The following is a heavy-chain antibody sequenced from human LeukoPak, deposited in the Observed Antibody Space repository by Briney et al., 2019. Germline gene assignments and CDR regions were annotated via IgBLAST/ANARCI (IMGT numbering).Heavy chain of an antibody. Sequence: PGGSLRLSCAASGFTFSSYGMHWVRQAPGKGLEWVAVISYDGSNKYYADSVKGRFTISRDNSKNTLYLQMNSLRAEDTAVYYCAKDHPDYSYYFDYWGQGTLVTVYS. D-gene: IGHD3-10*01. V-gene: IGHV3-30*18. CDR1: GFTFSSYG. J-gene: IGHJ4*02. CDR2: ISYDGSNK. CDR3: AKDHPDYSYYFDY.